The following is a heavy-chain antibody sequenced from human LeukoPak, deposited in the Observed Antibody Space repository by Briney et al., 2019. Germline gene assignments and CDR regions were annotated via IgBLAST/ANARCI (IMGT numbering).Heavy chain of an antibody. CDR2: IYPGDSDT. CDR3: ARHTGEGSHFQH. D-gene: IGHD3-16*01. J-gene: IGHJ1*01. V-gene: IGHV5-51*01. Sequence: GESLKISCRGSGYKFSNHWIGWVRQMPGKGLEWMGIIYPGDSDTRYSPSFRGQVIISADKSIRTAYLQWTSLKASDTAMYYCARHTGEGSHFQHWGQGSLVTVSS. CDR1: GYKFSNHW.